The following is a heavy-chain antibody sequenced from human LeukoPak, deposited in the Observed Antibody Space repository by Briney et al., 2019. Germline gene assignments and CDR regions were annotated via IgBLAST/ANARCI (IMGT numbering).Heavy chain of an antibody. D-gene: IGHD2-21*02. J-gene: IGHJ4*02. CDR3: ARAYCGGDCYFPSYYFDY. CDR2: IYYSGST. V-gene: IGHV4-31*03. Sequence: SETLSLTCTVSGGSISSGGYYWSWIRQHPGKGLEWIGYIYYSGSTYYNPSLKSRVTISVDTSKNQFSLKLSSVTAADTAVYYCARAYCGGDCYFPSYYFDYWGQGTLVTVSS. CDR1: GGSISSGGYY.